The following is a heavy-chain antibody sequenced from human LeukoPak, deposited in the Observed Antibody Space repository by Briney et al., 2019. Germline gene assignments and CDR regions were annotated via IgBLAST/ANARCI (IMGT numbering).Heavy chain of an antibody. J-gene: IGHJ4*02. CDR2: ISSSSSTI. Sequence: GGSLRLSCAASGFTFSSYSMNRVRQAPGKGLEWVSHISSSSSTIYYPDSVKGRFTISRDNAKISLYLQMNSLRDEDTAVYYCARAFYYYGSGRYLVDYWGQGTLVTVSS. CDR1: GFTFSSYS. D-gene: IGHD3-10*01. V-gene: IGHV3-48*02. CDR3: ARAFYYYGSGRYLVDY.